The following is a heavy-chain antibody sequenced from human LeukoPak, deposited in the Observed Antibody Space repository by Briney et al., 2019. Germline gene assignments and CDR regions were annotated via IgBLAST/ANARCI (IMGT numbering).Heavy chain of an antibody. V-gene: IGHV3-64*01. CDR3: ARSGWYAREFDY. J-gene: IGHJ4*02. CDR2: IRSDGGST. CDR1: GFTISDYA. Sequence: GRSLRLSCAVSGFTISDYAMHWVSQAPGKGLEHVSTIRSDGGSTYYANSVKGRFTISRDNSKNTLYLQMGSLRSEDMAVYFCARSGWYAREFDYWGQGTLVTVSS. D-gene: IGHD6-19*01.